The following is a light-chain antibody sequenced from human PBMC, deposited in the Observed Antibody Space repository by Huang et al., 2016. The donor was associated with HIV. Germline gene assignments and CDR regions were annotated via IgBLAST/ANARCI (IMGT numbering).Light chain of an antibody. CDR1: QNINTH. Sequence: EIVLTQSPATLSFFPGQRVSLSCRASQNINTHLAWYQQRPGQPPRLLIYDASSRVPGGAARFSVSCSGTDCTLTISSLESEDFATYYCQQRVNGLTFGGGTKV. J-gene: IGKJ4*01. V-gene: IGKV3-11*01. CDR3: QQRVNGLT. CDR2: DAS.